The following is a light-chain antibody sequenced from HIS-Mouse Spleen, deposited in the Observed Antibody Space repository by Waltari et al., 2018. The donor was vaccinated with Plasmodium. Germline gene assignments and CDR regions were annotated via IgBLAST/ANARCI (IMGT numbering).Light chain of an antibody. Sequence: SYELTQPPSVSVSPGQTARITCSGGKLGDKYACWYQQKPGQSPVLVIYQDSKRPSGIPERFSGSNSGNTATLTISGTQAMDEADYYCQAWDSSTAVFGGGTKLTVL. CDR1: KLGDKY. CDR2: QDS. V-gene: IGLV3-1*01. CDR3: QAWDSSTAV. J-gene: IGLJ3*02.